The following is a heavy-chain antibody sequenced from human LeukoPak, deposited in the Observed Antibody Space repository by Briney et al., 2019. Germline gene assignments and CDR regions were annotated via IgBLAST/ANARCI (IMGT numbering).Heavy chain of an antibody. V-gene: IGHV3-53*01. CDR3: ARGAYDFWSGRPTDY. CDR1: GFTVSSNY. J-gene: IGHJ4*02. D-gene: IGHD3-3*01. CDR2: IYSGGST. Sequence: GGSLRLSCAASGFTVSSNYMSWVRQAPGKGLEWVSVIYSGGSTYYADSVKGRFTISRDNSKNTLYLQMNSLRAEDTAVYYCARGAYDFWSGRPTDYWGQGTLVTVSP.